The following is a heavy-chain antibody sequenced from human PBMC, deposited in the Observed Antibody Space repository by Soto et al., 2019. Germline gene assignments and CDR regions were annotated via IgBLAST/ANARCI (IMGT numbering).Heavy chain of an antibody. Sequence: PSETLSLTCAVYGGSFSGYYWSWIRQPPGKGLEWIGEINHSGSTNYNPSLKSRVTISVDTSKNQFSLKLSSVTAADTAVYYCARGHYDILTGTIPTPRWFDPWGQGTLVTV. CDR1: GGSFSGYY. CDR2: INHSGST. D-gene: IGHD3-9*01. V-gene: IGHV4-34*01. CDR3: ARGHYDILTGTIPTPRWFDP. J-gene: IGHJ5*02.